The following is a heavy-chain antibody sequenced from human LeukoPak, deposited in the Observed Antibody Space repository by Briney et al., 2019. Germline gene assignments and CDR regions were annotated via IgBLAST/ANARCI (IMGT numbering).Heavy chain of an antibody. D-gene: IGHD6-13*01. CDR3: ARDPGQQLAFDY. V-gene: IGHV3-11*01. CDR2: ISSSGSTI. CDR1: GLTFSDYY. J-gene: IGHJ4*02. Sequence: PGRSLRLSCAASGLTFSDYYMSWIRQAPGKGLEGVSYISSSGSTIYYADSVKGRFTISRDNAKNSPYLQMNSLRAEDTAVYYCARDPGQQLAFDYWGQGTLVTVSS.